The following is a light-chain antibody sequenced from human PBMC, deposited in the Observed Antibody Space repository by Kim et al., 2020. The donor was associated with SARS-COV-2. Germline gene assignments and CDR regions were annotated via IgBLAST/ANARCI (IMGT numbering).Light chain of an antibody. CDR1: QSVSSSY. J-gene: IGKJ4*01. V-gene: IGKV3D-20*02. CDR3: QQRTTWPPGLT. Sequence: EIVLTQSPGTLSLSPGERATLSCRASQSVSSSYLAWYQQKPGQAPRLLIYGASSRATGIPDRFSGSGSGTDFTLTISRLEPEDFAVYYCQQRTTWPPGLTFGGGTKLEI. CDR2: GAS.